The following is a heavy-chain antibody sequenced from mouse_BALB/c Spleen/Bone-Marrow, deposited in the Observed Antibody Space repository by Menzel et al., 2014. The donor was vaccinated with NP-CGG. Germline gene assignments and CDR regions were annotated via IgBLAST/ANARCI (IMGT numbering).Heavy chain of an antibody. CDR3: TRYDDYFALFAY. Sequence: VKLMESRVELMKTAASGKLSSKCSGNTFTSYYLYWVKQRPGQGLEWIGEINPSNGDTNFNEKFKSKASLTVDISSNTTYMQLSSLTSEDSAVYYCTRYDDYFALFAYLDHVTTLTFSA. CDR2: INPSNGDT. CDR1: GNTFTSYY. V-gene: IGHV1-53*01. D-gene: IGHD2-3*01. J-gene: IGHJ3*01.